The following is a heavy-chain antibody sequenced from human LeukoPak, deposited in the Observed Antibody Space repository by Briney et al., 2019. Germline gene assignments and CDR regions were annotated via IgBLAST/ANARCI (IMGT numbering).Heavy chain of an antibody. D-gene: IGHD6-19*01. J-gene: IGHJ5*02. CDR2: IIPILGIA. CDR1: GGTFSSYA. Sequence: AASVKVSCKASGGTFSSYAISWVRQAPGQGLEWMGRIIPILGIANYAQKFQGRVTITADKSTSTAYMELSSLRSEDTAVYYCARDSRRAVAGTKPPTTNWFDPWGQGTLVTVSS. CDR3: ARDSRRAVAGTKPPTTNWFDP. V-gene: IGHV1-69*04.